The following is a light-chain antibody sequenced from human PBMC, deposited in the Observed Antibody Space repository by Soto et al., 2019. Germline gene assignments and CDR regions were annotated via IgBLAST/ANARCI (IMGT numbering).Light chain of an antibody. Sequence: IVMKKSPATLSLSKGQRATLSCRASQSVSSNLAWYQQKPGQAPRLLIYGASTRATGIPARFSGSGSGTEFTLTISSLQSEDFALYYCQPYDNWPLSFGGGTKVDIK. CDR2: GAS. CDR3: QPYDNWPLS. CDR1: QSVSSN. J-gene: IGKJ4*01. V-gene: IGKV3-15*01.